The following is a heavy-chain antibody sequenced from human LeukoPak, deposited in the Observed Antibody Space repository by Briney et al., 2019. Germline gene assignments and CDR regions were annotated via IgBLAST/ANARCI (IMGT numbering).Heavy chain of an antibody. CDR2: IYYSGTT. CDR1: GYSISSSNW. CDR3: AREGYSYGYSFAAFDI. Sequence: SETLSLTCAVSGYSISSSNWWGWIRQPPGKGLEWIGYIYYSGTTNYNPSLKSRVTMSVDTSKNQFSLKLSSVTALDTAVYYCAREGYSYGYSFAAFDIWGQGTMVTVSS. J-gene: IGHJ3*02. D-gene: IGHD5-18*01. V-gene: IGHV4-28*06.